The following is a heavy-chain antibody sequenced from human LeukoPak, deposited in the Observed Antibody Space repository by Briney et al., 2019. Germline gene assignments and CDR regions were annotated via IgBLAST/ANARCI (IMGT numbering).Heavy chain of an antibody. J-gene: IGHJ4*02. CDR2: IKQDGSER. Sequence: PGGSLRLSCAASGFTFDDYGMSWVRQAPGKGLEWVANIKQDGSERYYVDSVKGRFTISRDNAKNSLYLQMNSLRAEDTAVYYCARESFITMVRGVDFDSWGQGTLVTVSS. V-gene: IGHV3-7*01. CDR3: ARESFITMVRGVDFDS. D-gene: IGHD3-10*01. CDR1: GFTFDDYG.